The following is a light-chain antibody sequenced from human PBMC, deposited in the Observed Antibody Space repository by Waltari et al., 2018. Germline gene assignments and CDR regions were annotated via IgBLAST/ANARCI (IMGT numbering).Light chain of an antibody. CDR1: QSVSSSY. Sequence: EIVLTQSPGTLSLSPGERATLSCRASQSVSSSYLAWYQQKPGQAPRILIYGASSMATGIPDRFSGSGSGTDFTLTISRLEPEDFAVYYCQQYGSSPPWTFGQGTKVEIK. J-gene: IGKJ1*01. CDR2: GAS. CDR3: QQYGSSPPWT. V-gene: IGKV3-20*01.